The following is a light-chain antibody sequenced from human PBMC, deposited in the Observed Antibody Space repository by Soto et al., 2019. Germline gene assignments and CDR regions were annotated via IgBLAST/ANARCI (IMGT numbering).Light chain of an antibody. J-gene: IGKJ1*01. CDR1: QSVSSN. Sequence: EIVMTQSPATLSVSPGERATLSCRASQSVSSNLAWYQQKPGQAPRLLIYGASTRATGIPARFSGSGSGTEFTLTISSLQSEDFAVYYCQQYNNWPRTFGQGTRWTS. CDR3: QQYNNWPRT. V-gene: IGKV3-15*01. CDR2: GAS.